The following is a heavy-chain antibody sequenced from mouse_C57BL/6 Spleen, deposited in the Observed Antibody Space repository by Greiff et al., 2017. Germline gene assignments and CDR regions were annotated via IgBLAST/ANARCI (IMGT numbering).Heavy chain of an antibody. CDR1: GYTFTSYG. CDR2: IYPRSGNT. J-gene: IGHJ2*01. V-gene: IGHV1-81*01. Sequence: QVQLQQSGAELARPGASVKLSCKASGYTFTSYGISWVKQRTGQGLEWIGEIYPRSGNTYYNEKFKGKATLTADTSSSTAYMELRSLTSEDAAVYFCARRSYYYGSSSDWGQGTTLTVSS. D-gene: IGHD1-1*01. CDR3: ARRSYYYGSSSD.